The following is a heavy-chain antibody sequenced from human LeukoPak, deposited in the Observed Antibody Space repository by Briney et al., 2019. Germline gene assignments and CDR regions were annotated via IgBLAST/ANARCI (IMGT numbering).Heavy chain of an antibody. J-gene: IGHJ3*01. Sequence: PGGSLRLSCAASGFIFGHLALSWVRRAPGKGREGVSTIVVTGDSTYYADSVKGRFTISRDNSKNTLYLQMNSLRAEDTAVYYCARAHGVTIFGVIMYDAFDVWGQGTMVTVSS. D-gene: IGHD3-3*01. CDR2: IVVTGDST. CDR1: GFIFGHLA. CDR3: ARAHGVTIFGVIMYDAFDV. V-gene: IGHV3-23*01.